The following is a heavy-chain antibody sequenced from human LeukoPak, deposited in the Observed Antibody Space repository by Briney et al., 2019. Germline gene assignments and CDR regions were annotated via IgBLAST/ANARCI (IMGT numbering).Heavy chain of an antibody. CDR3: ARQDDFWSGYHYFDY. V-gene: IGHV4-39*01. Sequence: SETLSLTCTVSGGSISSNSYYWGWIRQRPGKGLEWLGSIYYNGFTYYNPSLKSRVTISVDTSKNRFSLRLSSVTAADTAVYYCARQDDFWSGYHYFDYWGQGTLVTVSS. D-gene: IGHD3-3*01. CDR2: IYYNGFT. J-gene: IGHJ4*02. CDR1: GGSISSNSYY.